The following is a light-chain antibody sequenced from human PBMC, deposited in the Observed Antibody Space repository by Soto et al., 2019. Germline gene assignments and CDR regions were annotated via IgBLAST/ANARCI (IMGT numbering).Light chain of an antibody. V-gene: IGLV1-40*01. CDR2: GNS. CDR3: QSYDSSLSGGV. Sequence: QSVLTQPPSVSGAPGQRVTISCTGSSSNIGACYDVHWYQQLPGTAPKLLISGNSNRPSGVPDRFSGSKSGTSASLAITGLQAADEADYYCQSYDSSLSGGVFGGGTKLTVL. J-gene: IGLJ3*02. CDR1: SSNIGACYD.